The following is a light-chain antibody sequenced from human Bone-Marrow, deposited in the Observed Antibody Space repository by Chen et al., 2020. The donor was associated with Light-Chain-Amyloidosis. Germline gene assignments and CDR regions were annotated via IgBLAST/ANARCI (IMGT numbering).Light chain of an antibody. J-gene: IGKJ1*01. CDR2: WAS. CDR1: QSVLSSSKNKNF. CDR3: QQYHSIPWT. V-gene: IGKV4-1*01. Sequence: DIVMTQSPDSLAVSLGERATINCKSSQSVLSSSKNKNFLIWYQQKPGQPPKLLIYWASTRESGIPERYRGSGSGTDFTLTISGLQAEDVAVYYCQQYHSIPWTFGQGTKVEIK.